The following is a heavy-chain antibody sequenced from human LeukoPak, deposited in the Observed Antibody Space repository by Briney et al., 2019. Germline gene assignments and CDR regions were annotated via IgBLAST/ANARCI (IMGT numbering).Heavy chain of an antibody. CDR2: FDPEDGET. J-gene: IGHJ4*02. CDR1: GYTHPELS. D-gene: IGHD3-22*01. V-gene: IGHV1-24*01. CDR3: ATRSYYDSSGYTLDY. Sequence: ASVKVSCKVSGYTHPELSMHGVRQAPGKGREGMGGFDPEDGETIYAQKFQGRVTMTEDTSTDTAYMELSSLRSEDTAVYYCATRSYYDSSGYTLDYWGQGTLVTVSS.